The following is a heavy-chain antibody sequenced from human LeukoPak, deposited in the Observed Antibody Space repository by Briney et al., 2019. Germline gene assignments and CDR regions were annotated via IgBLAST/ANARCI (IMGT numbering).Heavy chain of an antibody. CDR2: ISSSSSYI. CDR3: ARGNWNRRYFDY. Sequence: GGSLRLSCAASGFTFSSYAMHWVRQAPGKGLEWVSSISSSSSYIYYADSVKGRFTISRDNAKNSLYLQMNSLRAEDTAVYYCARGNWNRRYFDYWGQGTLVTVSS. V-gene: IGHV3-21*01. D-gene: IGHD1/OR15-1a*01. CDR1: GFTFSSYA. J-gene: IGHJ4*02.